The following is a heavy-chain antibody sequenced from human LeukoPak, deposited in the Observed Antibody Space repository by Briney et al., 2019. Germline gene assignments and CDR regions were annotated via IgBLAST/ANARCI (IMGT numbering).Heavy chain of an antibody. D-gene: IGHD6-13*01. CDR3: AIRKQQVVPPRAYPYYYGMDV. CDR2: ISDCGGRT. V-gene: IGHV3-23*01. J-gene: IGHJ6*02. Sequence: PGGSLRHSRCVSGITHNNYGMSWLRQAPGKGLEWVAGISDCGGRTNYAASVKGRFTISRDKSKNTLYLLMISLRAEDTAVYYCAIRKQQVVPPRAYPYYYGMDVWGQGTTVTVSS. CDR1: GITHNNYG.